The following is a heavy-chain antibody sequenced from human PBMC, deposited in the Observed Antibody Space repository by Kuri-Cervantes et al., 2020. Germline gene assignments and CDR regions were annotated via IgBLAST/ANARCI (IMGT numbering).Heavy chain of an antibody. CDR2: INPNSGGT. J-gene: IGHJ6*03. Sequence: ASVKVSCKASGYTFTGYYMHWVRQAPGQGLEWMGWINPNSGGTNYAQKFQGWVTMTRDTSISTAYMELSRLRSDDTAVYYCARGSILYYYYMDVWGKGTTVTVSS. V-gene: IGHV1-2*04. CDR1: GYTFTGYY. CDR3: ARGSILYYYYMDV.